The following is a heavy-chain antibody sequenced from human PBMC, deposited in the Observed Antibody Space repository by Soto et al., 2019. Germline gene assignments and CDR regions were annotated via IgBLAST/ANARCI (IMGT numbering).Heavy chain of an antibody. CDR3: ARDLRQGASGATVYRMDV. V-gene: IGHV3-30*03. J-gene: IGHJ6*02. D-gene: IGHD7-27*01. Sequence: QVQLVESGGGEVQPGTSLRLPCIASGFIFSNSGMHWVRQAPGKGLEWVALVSHDGRKTFYADSVKGRLTIYRDNSKNTVYLHMNNRRPEDTAVYRCARDLRQGASGATVYRMDVWGQGTTVTVSS. CDR2: VSHDGRKT. CDR1: GFIFSNSG.